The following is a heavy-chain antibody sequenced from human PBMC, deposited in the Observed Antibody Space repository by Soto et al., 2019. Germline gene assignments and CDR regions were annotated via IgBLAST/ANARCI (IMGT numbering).Heavy chain of an antibody. D-gene: IGHD1-1*01. CDR2: ISAYNGNT. Sequence: ASVKVSCKASGYTFTSYGISWVRQAPGQGLEWMGWISAYNGNTNYAQRLQGRVTMTTDTSTSTAYMELRSLRSDDTAVYYCARMSAGTGVFDYWGQGTLVTVSS. V-gene: IGHV1-18*01. J-gene: IGHJ4*02. CDR1: GYTFTSYG. CDR3: ARMSAGTGVFDY.